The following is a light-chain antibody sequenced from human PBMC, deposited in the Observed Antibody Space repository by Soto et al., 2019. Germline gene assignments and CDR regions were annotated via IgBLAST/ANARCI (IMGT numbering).Light chain of an antibody. CDR2: GAS. Sequence: VLTQSPGTLSLSPGERASLSCRASQSVSTTYLTWYQHKHGQAPRLLIYGASTMATGVPDRFSGSGSGTDFTLTISRLEPEDFAVYYCQLYGISPPFTFGGGTKVELK. V-gene: IGKV3-20*01. J-gene: IGKJ4*01. CDR1: QSVSTTY. CDR3: QLYGISPPFT.